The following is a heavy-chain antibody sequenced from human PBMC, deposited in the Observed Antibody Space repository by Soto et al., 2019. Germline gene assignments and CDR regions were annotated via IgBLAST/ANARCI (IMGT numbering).Heavy chain of an antibody. CDR2: ISYDGSNK. V-gene: IGHV3-30-3*01. Sequence: GGSLRLSCAASGFTFSSYAMHWVRQAPGKGLELVAVISYDGSNKYYADSVKGRFTISRDNSKNTLYLQMNSLRAEDTAVYYCARDPCTNGVCYLYWGQGTLVTVSS. CDR3: ARDPCTNGVCYLY. D-gene: IGHD2-8*01. CDR1: GFTFSSYA. J-gene: IGHJ4*02.